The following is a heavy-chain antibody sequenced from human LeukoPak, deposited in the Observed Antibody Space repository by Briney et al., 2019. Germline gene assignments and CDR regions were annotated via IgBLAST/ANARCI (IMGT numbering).Heavy chain of an antibody. V-gene: IGHV4-59*01. CDR2: IYYNGNT. J-gene: IGHJ4*02. CDR3: ARYHCDRTACYNFDF. CDR1: GGSISSYY. D-gene: IGHD2-2*01. Sequence: SETLSLTCTVSGGSISSYYWSWIRQPPGKGLEWIGYIYYNGNTNYNPSLKSRVTISVDTSKNQFSLKLSSLTAADTAVYYCARYHCDRTACYNFDFWGQGTLVTVSS.